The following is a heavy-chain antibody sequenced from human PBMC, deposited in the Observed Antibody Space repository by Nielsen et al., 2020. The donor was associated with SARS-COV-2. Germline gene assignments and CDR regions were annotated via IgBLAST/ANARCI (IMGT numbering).Heavy chain of an antibody. D-gene: IGHD3-10*01. J-gene: IGHJ3*02. CDR2: IKSKTDGGTT. V-gene: IGHV3-15*01. CDR1: GFTFSNAW. CDR3: TTDYYGSGSQDAFDI. Sequence: GESLKISCAASGFTFSNAWMSWVRQAPGKGLEWVGRIKSKTDGGTTDYAAPVKGRFTISRDDSKNTLYLQMNSLKTGDTAVYYCTTDYYGSGSQDAFDIWGQGTMVTVSS.